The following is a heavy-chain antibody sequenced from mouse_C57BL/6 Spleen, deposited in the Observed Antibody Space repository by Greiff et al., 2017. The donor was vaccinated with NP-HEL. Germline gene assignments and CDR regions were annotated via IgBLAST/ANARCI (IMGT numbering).Heavy chain of an antibody. CDR2: ISSGSSTI. V-gene: IGHV5-17*01. D-gene: IGHD4-1*01. CDR1: GFTFSDYG. J-gene: IGHJ2*01. CDR3: ARNWDYFDY. Sequence: DVKLVESGGGLVRPGGSLKLSCAASGFTFSDYGMHWVRQAPEKGLEWVAYISSGSSTIYYADTVKGRFTISRDNAKNTLFLQMTSLRSEDTAMYYCARNWDYFDYWGQGTTLTVSS.